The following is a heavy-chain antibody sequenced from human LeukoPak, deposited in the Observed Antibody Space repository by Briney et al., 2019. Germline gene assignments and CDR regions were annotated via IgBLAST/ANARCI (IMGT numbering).Heavy chain of an antibody. Sequence: PGGSLRLSCAASGFTVSSNYMSWVRQAPGKGLEWVSVIYGGGSTYYADSVKGRFTISRHNSKNTLYLQMNSLRAEDTAVYYCARDSHLVGATPTDAFDIWGQGTMVTVSS. D-gene: IGHD1-26*01. V-gene: IGHV3-53*04. CDR2: IYGGGST. CDR3: ARDSHLVGATPTDAFDI. J-gene: IGHJ3*02. CDR1: GFTVSSNY.